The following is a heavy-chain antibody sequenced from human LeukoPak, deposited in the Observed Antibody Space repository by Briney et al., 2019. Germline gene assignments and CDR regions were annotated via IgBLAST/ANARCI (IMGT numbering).Heavy chain of an antibody. J-gene: IGHJ3*01. CDR2: IKRDGSEK. V-gene: IGHV3-7*01. CDR1: GFTFRSYA. CDR3: ARDGRHPQLQLGDDAFDF. D-gene: IGHD5-24*01. Sequence: GGSLRLSCAASGFTFRSYAMNWVRQAPGKGLEWVAKIKRDGSEKYYVDSVKGRFTISRDNAINSLYLQMNSLRAEDTAVYYCARDGRHPQLQLGDDAFDFWGQGTMVTVSS.